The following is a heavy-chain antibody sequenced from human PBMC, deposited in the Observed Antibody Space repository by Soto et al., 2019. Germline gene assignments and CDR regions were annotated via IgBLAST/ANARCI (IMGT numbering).Heavy chain of an antibody. V-gene: IGHV5-51*01. CDR2: IYPGDSDT. J-gene: IGHJ6*02. CDR3: ARGAVAGTQIAPLPMDV. CDR1: GYSFTSYW. D-gene: IGHD6-19*01. Sequence: RESLKISCKGSGYSFTSYWIGWVRQMPGKGLEWMGIIYPGDSDTRYSPSFQGQVTISADKSISTAYLQWSSLKASDTAMYYCARGAVAGTQIAPLPMDVWGQGTTVTVS.